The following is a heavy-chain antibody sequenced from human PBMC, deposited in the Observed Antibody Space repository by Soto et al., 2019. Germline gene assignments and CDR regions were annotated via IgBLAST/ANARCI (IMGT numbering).Heavy chain of an antibody. Sequence: PSETLSLTCAVYGGSFSGYYWSWIRQPPGKGLEWIGEINHSGSTNYNPSLKSRVTISVDTSKNQFSLKLSSVTAADTAVYYCVGGDYVVSAFGIWGQGTMVTVSS. J-gene: IGHJ3*02. CDR3: VGGDYVVSAFGI. D-gene: IGHD4-17*01. V-gene: IGHV4-34*01. CDR2: INHSGST. CDR1: GGSFSGYY.